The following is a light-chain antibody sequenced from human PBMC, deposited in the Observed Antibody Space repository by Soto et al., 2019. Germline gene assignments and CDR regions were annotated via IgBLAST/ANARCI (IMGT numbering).Light chain of an antibody. Sequence: HSALTQPASVSGSPGQSITISCTGTSSDVGGYNYVSWYQQHPGKAPKLMIYDVSNRPSGVSNRFSGSKSGNTASLTISGLQAEDEADYYCYSYRSSNTLYVFGSGTKLTVL. CDR1: SSDVGGYNY. V-gene: IGLV2-14*03. J-gene: IGLJ1*01. CDR3: YSYRSSNTLYV. CDR2: DVS.